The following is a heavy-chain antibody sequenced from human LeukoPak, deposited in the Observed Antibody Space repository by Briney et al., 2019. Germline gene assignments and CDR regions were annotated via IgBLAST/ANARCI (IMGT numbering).Heavy chain of an antibody. CDR1: GFTFSSYS. Sequence: PGGSPRLSCAASGFTFSSYSMNWVRQAPGKGLEWVSSISSSSSYIYYADSVKGRFTISRDNAKNSLYLQMNSLRAEDTAVYYCAGDVWNIVVVPAAMPFGMDVWGQGTTVTVSS. V-gene: IGHV3-21*01. CDR3: AGDVWNIVVVPAAMPFGMDV. D-gene: IGHD2-2*01. CDR2: ISSSSSYI. J-gene: IGHJ6*02.